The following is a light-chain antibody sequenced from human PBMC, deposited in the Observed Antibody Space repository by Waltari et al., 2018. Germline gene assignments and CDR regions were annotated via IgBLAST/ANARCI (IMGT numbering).Light chain of an antibody. V-gene: IGLV2-23*01. CDR2: EGS. CDR3: CSYACSKTPWV. Sequence: QSVLTQPAPVSGSPGRSITIPCTASRSDVGNYNFVSCYQQHPDEAPTLVIYEGSKRPSGISICFSGSKSGNTASLTISRLQAEDEADYVCCSYACSKTPWVFGGGTRVTVL. CDR1: RSDVGNYNF. J-gene: IGLJ3*02.